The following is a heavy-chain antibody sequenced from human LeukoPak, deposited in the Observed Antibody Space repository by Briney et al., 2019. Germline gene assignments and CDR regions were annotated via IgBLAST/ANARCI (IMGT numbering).Heavy chain of an antibody. CDR1: GGSISSYY. CDR3: ARDSGGGHFDY. J-gene: IGHJ4*02. V-gene: IGHV4-4*07. D-gene: IGHD1-14*01. Sequence: PSETLSLTCTVPGGSISSYYCSWIRQPAGKGLEWIGRINPSGSTNYNPSLKSRVTISVDKSKNQFSLKLTSVTAADTAVYYCARDSGGGHFDYLGQGTLVTVSS. CDR2: INPSGST.